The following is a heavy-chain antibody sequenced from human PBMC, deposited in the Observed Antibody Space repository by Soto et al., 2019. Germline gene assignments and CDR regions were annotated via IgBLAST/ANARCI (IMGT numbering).Heavy chain of an antibody. V-gene: IGHV3-30*18. CDR3: AKDGSHNFDY. D-gene: IGHD1-26*01. CDR2: MSYDGSNE. Sequence: QVQLVESGGGVVQPGRSLRLSCAASGFTFSHYAMHWVRQAPGKGLEWVALMSYDGSNEYYADSVKGRFTISRDNSKNTLYLQMTSLRAEDTAVYYCAKDGSHNFDYWGQGTLGTVSS. CDR1: GFTFSHYA. J-gene: IGHJ4*02.